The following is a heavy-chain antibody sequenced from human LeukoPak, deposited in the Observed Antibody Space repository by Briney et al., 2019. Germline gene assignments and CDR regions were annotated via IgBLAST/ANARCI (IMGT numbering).Heavy chain of an antibody. V-gene: IGHV3-48*04. Sequence: PGGSLRLSCAASEFTFSTYSMYWVRQAPGKGLEWVSYISSSSSTIYYADSVKGRFTISRDNAKNSLYLQMNSLRAEDTAVYYCAELGITMIGGVWGKGTTVTISS. CDR3: AELGITMIGGV. J-gene: IGHJ6*04. CDR1: EFTFSTYS. CDR2: ISSSSSTI. D-gene: IGHD3-10*02.